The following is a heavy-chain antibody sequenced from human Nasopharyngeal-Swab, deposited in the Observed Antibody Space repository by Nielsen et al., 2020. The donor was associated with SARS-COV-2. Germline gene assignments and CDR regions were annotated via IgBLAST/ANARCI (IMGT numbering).Heavy chain of an antibody. CDR2: IYPGDSDT. CDR1: GYSFTSYW. Sequence: GSLKISCKGSGYSFTSYWIGWVRQMPGKGLEWMGIIYPGDSDTRYSPSFQGQVTISADKSISTAYLQLSSLKASDTATYYCARDATGDYFDYWGQGTLVTVSS. V-gene: IGHV5-51*01. J-gene: IGHJ4*02. CDR3: ARDATGDYFDY.